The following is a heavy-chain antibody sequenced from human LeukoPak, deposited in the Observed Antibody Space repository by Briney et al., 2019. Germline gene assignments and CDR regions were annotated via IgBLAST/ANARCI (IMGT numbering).Heavy chain of an antibody. CDR1: GGSFSSYY. CDR2: INHSGGT. CDR3: AMNWGTGRTLDC. V-gene: IGHV4-34*01. Sequence: PSETLSLTCAVYGGSFSSYYWSWIRQPPGKGLEWIGEINHSGGTNYNPSLKSRVTISVDTSKNQFSLKLSSVTAADTAVYYCAMNWGTGRTLDCWGQGNLVTVSS. D-gene: IGHD7-27*01. J-gene: IGHJ4*02.